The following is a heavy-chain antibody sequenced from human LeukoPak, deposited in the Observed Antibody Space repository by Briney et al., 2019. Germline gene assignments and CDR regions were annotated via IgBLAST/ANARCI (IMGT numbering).Heavy chain of an antibody. J-gene: IGHJ4*02. V-gene: IGHV3-15*01. CDR1: GFTVSNNF. D-gene: IGHD4-23*01. CDR3: TSLVGSPTY. Sequence: PGGSLRLSCAASGFTVSNNFMSWVRQAPGQGLEWVGRIKSKRDGETTDYAALVKSRFSISRDDSKNTVYLQMNSLRTEDTAVYYCTSLVGSPTYWGQGTLVAVSS. CDR2: IKSKRDGETT.